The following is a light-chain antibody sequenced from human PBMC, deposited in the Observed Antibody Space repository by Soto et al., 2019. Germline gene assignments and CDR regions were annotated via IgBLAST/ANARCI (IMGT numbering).Light chain of an antibody. Sequence: QSALTQPASVSGSPGQSITVSCTGTSSDIGASNFVSWYQHLPGRAPKVIIYEATNRPSGVSDRFSGSKSGTSASLAITGLQAEDEADYYCQSYDSSLSGPSYVFGTGTKLTVL. CDR2: EAT. J-gene: IGLJ1*01. V-gene: IGLV2-14*01. CDR3: QSYDSSLSGPSYV. CDR1: SSDIGASNF.